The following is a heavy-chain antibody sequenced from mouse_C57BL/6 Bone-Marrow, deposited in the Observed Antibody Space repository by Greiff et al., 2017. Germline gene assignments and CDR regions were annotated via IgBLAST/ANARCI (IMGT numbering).Heavy chain of an antibody. Sequence: EVQLQQSGAELVRPGASVKLSCTASGFNIKDDYMHWVKQRPEQGLEWIGWIDPENGDTEYASKFQGKATITADTSSNTAYLQLSSLTSEDTAVYYCTTPLLRPVAGDAMDYWGQGTSVTVSS. V-gene: IGHV14-4*01. CDR2: IDPENGDT. D-gene: IGHD1-2*01. J-gene: IGHJ4*01. CDR3: TTPLLRPVAGDAMDY. CDR1: GFNIKDDY.